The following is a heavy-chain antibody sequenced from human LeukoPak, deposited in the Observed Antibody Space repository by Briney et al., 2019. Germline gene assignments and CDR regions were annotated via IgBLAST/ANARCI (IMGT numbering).Heavy chain of an antibody. CDR2: ISSSSYI. J-gene: IGHJ6*04. Sequence: GGSLRLSCAASGFTFSSYSMNWVRQAPGKGLEWVSSISSSSYIYYADSVKGRFTISRDNAKNSLYLQMNSLRAEDTAVYYCARGSPGDCSGGSCYYYYGMDVWGKGTTVTVSS. CDR3: ARGSPGDCSGGSCYYYYGMDV. D-gene: IGHD2-15*01. CDR1: GFTFSSYS. V-gene: IGHV3-21*01.